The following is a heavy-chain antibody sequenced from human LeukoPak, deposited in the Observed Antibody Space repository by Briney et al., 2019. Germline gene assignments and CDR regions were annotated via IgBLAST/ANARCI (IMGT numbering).Heavy chain of an antibody. CDR1: GGSISSGGYS. Sequence: SETLSLTCTVSGGSISSGGYSWSWIRQHPGKGLEWIGYIYYSGSTYYNPSLKSRVTISVDTSKNQFSLKLSSVTAADTAVYYCARGMGDYSNNFDYWGQGTLVTVSS. CDR3: ARGMGDYSNNFDY. J-gene: IGHJ4*02. V-gene: IGHV4-31*03. CDR2: IYYSGST. D-gene: IGHD4-4*01.